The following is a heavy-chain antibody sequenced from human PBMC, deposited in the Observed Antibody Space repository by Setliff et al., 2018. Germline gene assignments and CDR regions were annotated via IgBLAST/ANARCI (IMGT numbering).Heavy chain of an antibody. CDR2: IYTSGST. CDR1: GGSISSGSYY. J-gene: IGHJ4*02. CDR3: ARTHCTTTSCFYFHY. D-gene: IGHD2-2*01. Sequence: PSETLSLTCTVSGGSISSGSYYWSWIRQPAGKGLEWIGRIYTSGSTNYNPSLKSRVTISVDTSKNQFSLKVTSVTAADTAVYYCARTHCTTTSCFYFHYWGQGTVVTVSS. V-gene: IGHV4-61*02.